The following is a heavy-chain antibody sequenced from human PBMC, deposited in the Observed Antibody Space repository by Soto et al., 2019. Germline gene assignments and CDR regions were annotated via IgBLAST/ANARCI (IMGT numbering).Heavy chain of an antibody. CDR2: ISAYNGNT. D-gene: IGHD1-26*01. CDR1: GYTFTSYG. J-gene: IGHJ6*02. V-gene: IGHV1-18*01. CDR3: ARDLVLDYYYGMDV. Sequence: ASVKVSCKASGYTFTSYGISWVRQAPGQGLEWMGWISAYNGNTNYAQKLQGRVTMTADTSTSTAYMELRSLRSDDTAVYYCARDLVLDYYYGMDVWGQGTTVTVSS.